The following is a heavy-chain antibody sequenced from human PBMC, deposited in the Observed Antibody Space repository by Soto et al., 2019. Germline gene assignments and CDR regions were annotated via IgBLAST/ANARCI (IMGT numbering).Heavy chain of an antibody. Sequence: GESLKISCKGSGYSFTDYWIAWVLQIPGKGLEWMGIIYPGDSDTRYSPSFQGQVTISVDKSISTAYLQWSSLEASDTAMYYCARDGYSSRWALAPRGQRTPVPVS. CDR3: ARDGYSSRWALAP. CDR2: IYPGDSDT. D-gene: IGHD6-19*01. J-gene: IGHJ1*01. V-gene: IGHV5-51*01. CDR1: GYSFTDYW.